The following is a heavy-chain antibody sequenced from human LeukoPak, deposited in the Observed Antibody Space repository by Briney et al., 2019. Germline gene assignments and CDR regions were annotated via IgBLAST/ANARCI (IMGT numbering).Heavy chain of an antibody. CDR2: FDPEDGET. V-gene: IGHV1-24*01. D-gene: IGHD3-10*01. Sequence: ASVKVSCKVSGYTLTELSMHWVRQAPGKGLEWMGGFDPEDGETIYAQKFQGRVTMTEDTSTDTAYMELSSLRSEDTAVYYCATDIMVRGVIQSGSFDYWGQGTLVTVSS. J-gene: IGHJ4*02. CDR1: GYTLTELS. CDR3: ATDIMVRGVIQSGSFDY.